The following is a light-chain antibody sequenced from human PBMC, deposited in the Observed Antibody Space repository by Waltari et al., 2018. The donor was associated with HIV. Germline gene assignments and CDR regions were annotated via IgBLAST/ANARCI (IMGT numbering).Light chain of an antibody. Sequence: QSALTQPPSVSGSPGQSVTISCTGTNSDVGSYNRVSWYQLPPGTAPKLMIYEVNNRPSGVPDRFSGSKSGNTASLTISGLQAEDEADYYCSSYTSSSTLWKFGGGTKLTVL. CDR2: EVN. V-gene: IGLV2-18*02. CDR3: SSYTSSSTLWK. CDR1: NSDVGSYNR. J-gene: IGLJ3*02.